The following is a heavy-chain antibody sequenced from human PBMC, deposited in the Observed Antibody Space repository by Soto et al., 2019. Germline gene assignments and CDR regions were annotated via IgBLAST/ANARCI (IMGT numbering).Heavy chain of an antibody. CDR1: GGSFSGYY. Sequence: SETLSLTCAVYGGSFSGYYWSWIRQPPGKGLEWIGEINHSGSTNYNPSLKSRVTISVDTSKNQFSLKLSSLTAADTAAYSCGSDQGGKSMNVWGQGTTVTVSS. D-gene: IGHD2-2*01. CDR2: INHSGST. V-gene: IGHV4-34*01. CDR3: GSDQGGKSMNV. J-gene: IGHJ6*02.